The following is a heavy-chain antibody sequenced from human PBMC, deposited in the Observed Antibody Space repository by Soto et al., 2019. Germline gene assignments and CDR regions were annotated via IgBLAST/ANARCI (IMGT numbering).Heavy chain of an antibody. CDR3: TRAYGAETFDF. D-gene: IGHD3-10*01. V-gene: IGHV1-8*02. J-gene: IGHJ5*01. Sequence: GASVKVSCKASGYRFTTYYIHWVRQAPGHGLEWMGWMNPNSGNTGYAQNFRGRVTMTQNTAIGTAYMELSSLRSDDTATYYCTRAYGAETFDFWGQGTRVTVSS. CDR2: MNPNSGNT. CDR1: GYRFTTYY.